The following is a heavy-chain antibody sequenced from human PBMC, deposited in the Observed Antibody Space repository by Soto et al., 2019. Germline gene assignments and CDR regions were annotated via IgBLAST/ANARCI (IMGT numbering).Heavy chain of an antibody. Sequence: GGLLRLPCAVSGLTIGNAWVNRVLQATGKGLEWVGRIKSKTDGGTTDYAAPVKGRFTISRDDSKNTLYLQMNSLKTEDTAVYYCTTEPFYYGSGSYSDAFDIWGQGTMVTVSS. J-gene: IGHJ3*02. V-gene: IGHV3-15*07. CDR1: GLTIGNAW. D-gene: IGHD3-10*01. CDR2: IKSKTDGGTT. CDR3: TTEPFYYGSGSYSDAFDI.